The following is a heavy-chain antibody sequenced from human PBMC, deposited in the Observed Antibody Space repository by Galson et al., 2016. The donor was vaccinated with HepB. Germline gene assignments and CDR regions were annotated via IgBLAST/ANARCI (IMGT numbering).Heavy chain of an antibody. CDR1: GFTFTNAW. V-gene: IGHV3-15*01. CDR3: VRGLPSHWDAAFEI. Sequence: SLRLSCAASGFTFTNAWMTWVRQTPGRGLEWVGHIKSEDQGRTTDYAAPVKGRFTISRDDSTNRVYLQMRGLQTDDTGVYYCVRGLPSHWDAAFEIWGQGTMVTVSS. D-gene: IGHD2-21*01. J-gene: IGHJ3*02. CDR2: IKSEDQGRTT.